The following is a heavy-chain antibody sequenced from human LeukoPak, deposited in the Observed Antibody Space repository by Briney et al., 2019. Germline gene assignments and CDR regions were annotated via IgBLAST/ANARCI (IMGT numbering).Heavy chain of an antibody. D-gene: IGHD2-2*02. Sequence: SETLSLTCTVSGGSISSSSYSWGWIRQPPGKGLEWIGSIYYSGSTYYNPSLKSRVTISVDTSKNQFSLKLSSVTAADTAVYYCARYVVVPAAIGYWGQGTLVTVSS. CDR3: ARYVVVPAAIGY. J-gene: IGHJ4*02. CDR1: GGSISSSSYS. CDR2: IYYSGST. V-gene: IGHV4-39*01.